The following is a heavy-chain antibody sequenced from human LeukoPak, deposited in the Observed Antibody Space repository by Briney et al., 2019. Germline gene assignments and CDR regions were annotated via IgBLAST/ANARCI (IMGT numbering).Heavy chain of an antibody. CDR1: GFIFSSFT. J-gene: IGHJ4*02. D-gene: IGHD6-13*01. CDR3: ARDPRVAAIGTGYFDC. CDR2: ISSSGSYI. Sequence: GSLRLSCAASGFIFSSFTMNWVRQAPGKGLEWVSSISSSGSYIYYADSVRGRFTISRDNAKNSLYLQMNSLRAEDTAVYYCARDPRVAAIGTGYFDCWGQGTLVSVSS. V-gene: IGHV3-21*01.